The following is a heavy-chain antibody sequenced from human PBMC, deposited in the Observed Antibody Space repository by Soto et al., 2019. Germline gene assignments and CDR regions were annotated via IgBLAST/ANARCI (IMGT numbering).Heavy chain of an antibody. CDR3: AKDTNTIFGVVIIRSY. J-gene: IGHJ4*02. D-gene: IGHD3-3*01. CDR1: GLTFSNYW. Sequence: GGSLRLSCTGSGLTFSNYWIHWVRQAPGKGLAWVSRISRDGSSTTYADSVKGRFTISRDNSKNTLYLQMNSLRAEDTAVYYCAKDTNTIFGVVIIRSYWGQGTLVTVSS. CDR2: ISRDGSST. V-gene: IGHV3-74*01.